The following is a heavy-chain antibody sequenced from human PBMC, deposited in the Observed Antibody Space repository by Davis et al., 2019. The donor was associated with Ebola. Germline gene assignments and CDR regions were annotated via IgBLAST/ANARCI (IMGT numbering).Heavy chain of an antibody. D-gene: IGHD6-6*01. CDR3: ARWTPLSIAARPGLDY. J-gene: IGHJ4*02. V-gene: IGHV1-3*01. CDR1: GYTFTSYA. Sequence: ASVKVSCKASGYTFTSYAMHWVRQAPGQRLEWMGWINGGNGDTKYSQKFQGRVTITRDTSASTAYMELSSLRSEDTAVYYCARWTPLSIAARPGLDYWGQGTLVTVSS. CDR2: INGGNGDT.